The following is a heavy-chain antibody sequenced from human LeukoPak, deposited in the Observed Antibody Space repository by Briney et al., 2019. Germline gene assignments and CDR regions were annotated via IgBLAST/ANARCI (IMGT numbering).Heavy chain of an antibody. Sequence: GGSLRLSCAASGSTFSDYYMSWVRQAPGKGLQWVALISYDGSKTYYAASVKDRFTISRDNSKNTLYLQMNSLRTDDTAVYYCARDSQRWSLENFYAMDVWGQGTTVSVSS. J-gene: IGHJ6*02. V-gene: IGHV3-30*03. CDR3: ARDSQRWSLENFYAMDV. CDR1: GSTFSDYY. D-gene: IGHD1-1*01. CDR2: ISYDGSKT.